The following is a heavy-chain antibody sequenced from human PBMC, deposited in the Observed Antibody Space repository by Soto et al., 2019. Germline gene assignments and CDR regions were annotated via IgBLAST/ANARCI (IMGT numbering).Heavy chain of an antibody. CDR3: AKDHGADWGAAYSYWFDP. Sequence: GGSLRLSCAASGFTFSSYAMSWVRQAPGKGLEWVSAISGSGGSTYYADSVKGRFTISRDNSKNTLYLQMNSLRAEDTAVYYCAKDHGADWGAAYSYWFDPWGQGTLVTVSS. D-gene: IGHD3-16*01. J-gene: IGHJ5*02. CDR2: ISGSGGST. V-gene: IGHV3-23*01. CDR1: GFTFSSYA.